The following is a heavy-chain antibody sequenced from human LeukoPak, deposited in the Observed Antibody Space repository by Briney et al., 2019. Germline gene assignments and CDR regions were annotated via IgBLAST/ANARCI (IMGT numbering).Heavy chain of an antibody. D-gene: IGHD5/OR15-5a*01. CDR3: ARGDVYYFDY. Sequence: SETLSLTCTVSGGSISNYYWNWIRQPAGKELEWIGRIYISGATHYNPSLKSRVTLSVDSSKNQFSLKLSSVTAADTAVYYCARGDVYYFDYWGQGTLVTVSS. CDR1: GGSISNYY. J-gene: IGHJ4*02. V-gene: IGHV4-4*07. CDR2: IYISGAT.